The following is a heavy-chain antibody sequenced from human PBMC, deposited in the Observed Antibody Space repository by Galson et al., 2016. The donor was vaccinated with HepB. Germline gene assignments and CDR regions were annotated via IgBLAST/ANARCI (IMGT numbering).Heavy chain of an antibody. Sequence: SLRLSCAASGFTFSSYGMSWVRQAPGKGLEWVSGIGGSAGSTYYADSVKGRFTISRDNSKNTLYVQMNSLRVEDTAVYYCAKERGVVSAHTHGMDVWGQGTTVTVSS. CDR1: GFTFSSYG. CDR2: IGGSAGST. CDR3: AKERGVVSAHTHGMDV. V-gene: IGHV3-23*01. J-gene: IGHJ6*02. D-gene: IGHD3-3*01.